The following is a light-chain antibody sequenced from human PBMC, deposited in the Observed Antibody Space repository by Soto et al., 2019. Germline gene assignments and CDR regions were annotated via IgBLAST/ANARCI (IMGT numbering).Light chain of an antibody. J-gene: IGKJ1*01. CDR1: QSVSSSY. CDR3: QQDGSSPWT. CDR2: GAS. V-gene: IGKV3-20*01. Sequence: EIVLTQSPGTLSLSPGERATLSCRASQSVSSSYLAWSQQKPGQAPRLLIYGASSSATGITDRFRGSGSGTDFTLTISRLEPEDFAVYYCQQDGSSPWTLGKGTKVEIK.